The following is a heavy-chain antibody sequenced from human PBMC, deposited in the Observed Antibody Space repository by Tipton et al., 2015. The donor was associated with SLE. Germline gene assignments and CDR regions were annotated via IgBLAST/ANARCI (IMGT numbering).Heavy chain of an antibody. CDR1: GGSFSGYY. CDR3: ARWAGPTVNFDY. V-gene: IGHV4-34*01. Sequence: LRLSCAVYGGSFSGYYWSWIRQPPGKGLEWIGEINHSGSTNYNPSLKSRLTISVDTSKNQFSLKLSSVTAADTAVYYCARWAGPTVNFDYWGQGTLVTVSS. J-gene: IGHJ4*02. CDR2: INHSGST. D-gene: IGHD4-11*01.